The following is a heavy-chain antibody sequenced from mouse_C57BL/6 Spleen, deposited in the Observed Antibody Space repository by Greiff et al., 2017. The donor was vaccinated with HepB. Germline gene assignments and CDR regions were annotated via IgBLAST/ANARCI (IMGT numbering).Heavy chain of an antibody. J-gene: IGHJ2*01. CDR1: GYAFSSYW. Sequence: QAQLQQSGAELVKPGASVKISCKASGYAFSSYWMNWVKQRPGKGLEWIEQIYPGDGDTNYNGKFKGKATLTADKSSSTAYMQLSSLTSEDSAVYFCIYGNYGKNYFDYWGQGTTLTVSS. V-gene: IGHV1-80*01. D-gene: IGHD2-1*01. CDR3: IYGNYGKNYFDY. CDR2: IYPGDGDT.